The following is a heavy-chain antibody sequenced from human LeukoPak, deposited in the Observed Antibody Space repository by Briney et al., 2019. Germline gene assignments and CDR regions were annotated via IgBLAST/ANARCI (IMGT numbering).Heavy chain of an antibody. CDR2: IYFSGST. D-gene: IGHD3-22*01. CDR3: ANLRRYDSSGYYSDY. V-gene: IGHV4-59*08. J-gene: IGHJ4*02. CDR1: GGSISSYY. Sequence: NPSETLSLTCTVSGGSISSYYWSWIRQPPGKGLEWIGYIYFSGSTNYNPSLKSRVTISVDTSKNQFSLKLSSVTAADTAVYYCANLRRYDSSGYYSDYWGQGTLVTVSP.